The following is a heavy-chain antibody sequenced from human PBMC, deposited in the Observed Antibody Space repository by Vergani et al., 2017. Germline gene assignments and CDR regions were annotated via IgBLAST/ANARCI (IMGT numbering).Heavy chain of an antibody. CDR1: GGSISSYY. CDR3: ARLAAEKAFDI. V-gene: IGHV4-59*07. D-gene: IGHD6-13*01. Sequence: QVQLQESGPGLVKPSDTLSLTCTVSGGSISSYYWSWIRQPPGKGLEWTGYIYYSGSTNYNPSLKSRVTISVDTSKNQFSLKLSSVTAADTAVYYCARLAAEKAFDIWGQGTMVTVSS. CDR2: IYYSGST. J-gene: IGHJ3*02.